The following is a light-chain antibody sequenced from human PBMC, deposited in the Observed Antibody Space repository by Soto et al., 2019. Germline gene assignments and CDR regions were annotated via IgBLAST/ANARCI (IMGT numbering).Light chain of an antibody. Sequence: EIVLTQSPGTLALSPGERATLSCRASQSVSSSYLAWYQQKPGQASRLPMYGASSRAAGIQDRVGGSGSGTDFTLTISRLEHEDFAVYYCQQYSSLWTFGQGTKVDIK. J-gene: IGKJ1*01. CDR3: QQYSSLWT. CDR1: QSVSSSY. V-gene: IGKV3-20*01. CDR2: GAS.